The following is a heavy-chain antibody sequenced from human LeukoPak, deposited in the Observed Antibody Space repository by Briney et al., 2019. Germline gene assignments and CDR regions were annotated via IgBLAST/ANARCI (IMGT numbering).Heavy chain of an antibody. D-gene: IGHD5-12*01. J-gene: IGHJ6*03. CDR1: GGSISSYY. Sequence: SETLSLTCTVSGGSISSYYWSWLRQPPGKGLERIGHIYYSGSTNYNPSLKSRVTISVDTCRNQFCRKLSSVTAADTAVYYCARGWVRGYSGYPYYYYMDVWGKGTTVTVSS. CDR3: ARGWVRGYSGYPYYYYMDV. CDR2: IYYSGST. V-gene: IGHV4-59*01.